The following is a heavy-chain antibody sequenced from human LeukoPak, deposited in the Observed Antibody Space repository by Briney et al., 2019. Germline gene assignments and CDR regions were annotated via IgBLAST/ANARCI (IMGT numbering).Heavy chain of an antibody. CDR2: IYTSGST. CDR1: GGSISSYY. J-gene: IGHJ4*02. Sequence: SETLSLTCTVPGGSISSYYWSWIRQPAGKGLEWIGRIYTSGSTNYNPSLKSRVTMSVDTSKNQFSLKLSSVTAADTAAYYCAREQDSSGYYRYWGQGTLVTVSS. V-gene: IGHV4-4*07. CDR3: AREQDSSGYYRY. D-gene: IGHD3-22*01.